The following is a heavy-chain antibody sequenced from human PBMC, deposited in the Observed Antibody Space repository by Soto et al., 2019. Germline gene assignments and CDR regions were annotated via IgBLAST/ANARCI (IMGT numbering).Heavy chain of an antibody. Sequence: QVQLVESGGGVVQPGRSLRLSCAASGFTFSSYAMHWVRQAPGKGLEWVAVIWYDGTNKFYADSVKGRFTISRDNSKNTLYLEMDSLRAEDTAIYYCARAQSSGNNYGDYWGLGTLVTVSS. CDR3: ARAQSSGNNYGDY. J-gene: IGHJ4*02. D-gene: IGHD1-26*01. CDR1: GFTFSSYA. CDR2: IWYDGTNK. V-gene: IGHV3-33*01.